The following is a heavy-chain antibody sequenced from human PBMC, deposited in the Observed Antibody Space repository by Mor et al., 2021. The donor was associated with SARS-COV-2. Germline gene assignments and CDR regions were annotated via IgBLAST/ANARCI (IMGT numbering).Heavy chain of an antibody. CDR2: IWADGNNK. D-gene: IGHD5-12*01. J-gene: IGHJ4*02. Sequence: APGKGLEWVAHIWADGNNKYYADSVEGRFTISRDNSENTLFLQIDSLRAEDTAVYYCARGAGWLQLTIDYWGQGTL. CDR3: ARGAGWLQLTIDY. V-gene: IGHV3-33*01.